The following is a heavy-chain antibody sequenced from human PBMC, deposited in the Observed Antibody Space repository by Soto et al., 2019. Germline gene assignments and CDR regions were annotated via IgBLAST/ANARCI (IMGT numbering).Heavy chain of an antibody. J-gene: IGHJ5*02. CDR3: ARASSVITYGDWFDP. CDR1: GGTFSSYA. V-gene: IGHV1-69*06. Sequence: QVQLVQSGAEVKKPGSSVKVSCKASGGTFSSYAISWVRQAPGQGLEWMGGIIPIFGTANYAKKCQGRGKITAAKSTTTAYMELSSLRSEDTDVYYCARASSVITYGDWFDPWGQGTLVTVSS. D-gene: IGHD3-10*01. CDR2: IIPIFGTA.